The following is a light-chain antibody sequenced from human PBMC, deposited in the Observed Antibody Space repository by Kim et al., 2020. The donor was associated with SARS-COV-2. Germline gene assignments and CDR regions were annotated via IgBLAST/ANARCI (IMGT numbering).Light chain of an antibody. V-gene: IGLV1-44*01. Sequence: ELTQPPSASGTPGQRVGVACCGGGGSGGGDAGEWYQQLPGTAPKLLIYSNNQRPSGVPDRFSGSKSGTSASLAISGLQSEDEADYYCAAWDDSLNGPVFGGGTKLTFL. CDR1: GGSGGGDA. J-gene: IGLJ3*02. CDR3: AAWDDSLNGPV. CDR2: SNN.